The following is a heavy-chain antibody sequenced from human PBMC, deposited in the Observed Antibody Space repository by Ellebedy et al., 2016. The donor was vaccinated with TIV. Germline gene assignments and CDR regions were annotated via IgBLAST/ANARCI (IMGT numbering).Heavy chain of an antibody. Sequence: GSLRLSXAASGFTFSNYGMHWVRQAPGKGLEWIGEIYHSGSSNYNPFLKSRVTISLDKSKNQFSLRLSSVTAADTAVYYCARKDFDLGSFNYWGQGTLVTVSS. CDR1: GFTFSNYG. D-gene: IGHD3-3*01. V-gene: IGHV4-4*02. CDR3: ARKDFDLGSFNY. CDR2: IYHSGSS. J-gene: IGHJ4*02.